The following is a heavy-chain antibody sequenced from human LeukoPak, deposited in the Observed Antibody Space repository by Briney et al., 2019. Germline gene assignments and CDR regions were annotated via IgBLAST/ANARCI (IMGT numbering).Heavy chain of an antibody. Sequence: GGSLRLSCAASGFTFTSYGMHWVRQAPGKGLEWVAFTLFDGSDQYYADSLKGRFTISRDNSKNTLYLQMNSLRAEDTAVYYCAKGPYCSSASCQEDYFDYWGQGTLVTVSS. CDR1: GFTFTSYG. J-gene: IGHJ4*02. V-gene: IGHV3-30*02. CDR3: AKGPYCSSASCQEDYFDY. CDR2: TLFDGSDQ. D-gene: IGHD2-2*01.